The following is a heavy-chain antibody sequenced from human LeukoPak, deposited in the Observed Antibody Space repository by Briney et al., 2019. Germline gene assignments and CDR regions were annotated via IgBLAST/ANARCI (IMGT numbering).Heavy chain of an antibody. CDR2: IKQDGSEK. J-gene: IGHJ5*02. CDR1: GFTFSSYW. Sequence: PGGSLRLSCAASGFTFSSYWMSWVRQAPGKGLEWVANIKQDGSEKYYVDSVKGRFTISRDNAKNSLYLQMNSLRAEDTAVYYCARDAVVRELLPFDPWGQGTLVTVSS. CDR3: ARDAVVRELLPFDP. V-gene: IGHV3-7*01. D-gene: IGHD1-26*01.